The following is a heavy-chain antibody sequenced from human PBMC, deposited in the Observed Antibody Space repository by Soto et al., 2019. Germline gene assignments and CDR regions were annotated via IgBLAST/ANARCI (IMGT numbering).Heavy chain of an antibody. Sequence: QVQLQESGPRLVKPSGSLSLTCGVSGGTVASSHWWSWVRQSPGGGLKWIGNVYHTGDTNFNPSLQSRVTISVDKSNNQFSLRLTSLTAADTAVYFCAREIVTAGGNNYFDPWGPGTLVTVSS. V-gene: IGHV4-4*02. D-gene: IGHD2-21*02. J-gene: IGHJ5*02. CDR3: AREIVTAGGNNYFDP. CDR1: GGTVASSHW. CDR2: VYHTGDT.